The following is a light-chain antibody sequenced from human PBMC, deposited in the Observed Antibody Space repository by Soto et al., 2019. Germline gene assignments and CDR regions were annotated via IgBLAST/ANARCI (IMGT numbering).Light chain of an antibody. J-gene: IGLJ2*01. CDR2: RNN. CDR1: SSNIGSNY. Sequence: QSVLTQPPSASGTPGQRVTISCSGSSSNIGSNYVYWYQQLPGTAPKLLIYRNNQRPLGVPDRFSGSKSGTSASLAISGLRSEDEADYYCAAWDDSLSGLYVVFGGGTKLTVL. V-gene: IGLV1-47*01. CDR3: AAWDDSLSGLYVV.